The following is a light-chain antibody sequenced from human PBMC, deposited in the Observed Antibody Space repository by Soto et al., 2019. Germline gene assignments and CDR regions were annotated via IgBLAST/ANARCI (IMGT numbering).Light chain of an antibody. J-gene: IGKJ1*01. CDR2: GAS. CDR1: QSISDT. CDR3: QQYNNWPWT. V-gene: IGKV3-15*01. Sequence: EIVLTQYQTTLSLSPGGRATLSYRASQSISDTLAWYQQKPGQAPRLLIYGASTRAPGFPARFSGSGSGTDFTLTISSLQSEDFAVYQCQQYNNWPWTSGQGIKVDIK.